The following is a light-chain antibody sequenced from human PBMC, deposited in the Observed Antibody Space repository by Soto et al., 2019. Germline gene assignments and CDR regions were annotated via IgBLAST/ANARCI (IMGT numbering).Light chain of an antibody. J-gene: IGKJ2*01. Sequence: AIRMTQSPPSLSASVGDRVTITCRASQGSGNYLGWYQHKVGQAPKLLIYAVPTLQTGVPSRFSGSRSGTDFTLTISSLQPEDSANYYCLEEYNYPYTFGQGTKLEI. CDR1: QGSGNY. CDR3: LEEYNYPYT. V-gene: IGKV1-6*01. CDR2: AVP.